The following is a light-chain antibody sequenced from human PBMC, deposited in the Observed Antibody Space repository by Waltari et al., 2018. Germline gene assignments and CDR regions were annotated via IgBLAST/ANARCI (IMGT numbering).Light chain of an antibody. J-gene: IGLJ3*02. CDR1: SSDVGAYNY. CDR2: EVS. Sequence: QSALTQPPSASGSPGQSVTISCTGTSSDVGAYNYVSWYQQHPGKAPKLMIYEVSKRPSGVPARFSGSKSGNTASLTVSGLRAEDEADYYCSSYAGTYTGVFGGGTKLTVL. V-gene: IGLV2-8*01. CDR3: SSYAGTYTGV.